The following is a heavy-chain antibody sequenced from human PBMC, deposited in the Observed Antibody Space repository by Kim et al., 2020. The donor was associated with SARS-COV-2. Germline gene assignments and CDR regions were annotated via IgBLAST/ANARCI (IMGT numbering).Heavy chain of an antibody. Sequence: SETLSLTCIVSGGIFSSYYWSWIRQPPGKGLEWIGYIYYSGSTNYNPSLKSRVTISVDTSKNQFSLKLSSVTAADTAVYYCARDLSYGIAARPGWFDPWGQGTLVTVSP. D-gene: IGHD6-6*01. CDR3: ARDLSYGIAARPGWFDP. V-gene: IGHV4-59*13. CDR2: IYYSGST. CDR1: GGIFSSYY. J-gene: IGHJ5*02.